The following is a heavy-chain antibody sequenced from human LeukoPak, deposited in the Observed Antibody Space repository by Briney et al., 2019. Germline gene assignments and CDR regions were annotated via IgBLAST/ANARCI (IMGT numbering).Heavy chain of an antibody. Sequence: SETLSLTCTVSGGSISSYYWSWIRQPDGNGLEWIGSIYTSGSTTYNPSLKRRATLSVDTAKNQFSLKVTSGTAADTAVYYCARGPHSSGWYSFDYWGQGTPVTVSS. V-gene: IGHV4-4*07. CDR2: IYTSGST. CDR1: GGSISSYY. J-gene: IGHJ4*02. D-gene: IGHD6-19*01. CDR3: ARGPHSSGWYSFDY.